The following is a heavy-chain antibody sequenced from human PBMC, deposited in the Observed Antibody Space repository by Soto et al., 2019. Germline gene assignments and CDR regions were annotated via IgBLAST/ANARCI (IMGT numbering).Heavy chain of an antibody. CDR2: ISAYNGNT. Sequence: QVQLVQSGAEVKKPGASVKVSCKASGYTFTSSGISWVRQAPGQGLEWMGWISAYNGNTNYAQKLQSRVTMTTDTSTSTAYMELRRLRSDDTAVSYCARAQLDFWSGYSWDYWGQGTLVTVSS. CDR1: GYTFTSSG. D-gene: IGHD3-3*01. CDR3: ARAQLDFWSGYSWDY. V-gene: IGHV1-18*01. J-gene: IGHJ4*02.